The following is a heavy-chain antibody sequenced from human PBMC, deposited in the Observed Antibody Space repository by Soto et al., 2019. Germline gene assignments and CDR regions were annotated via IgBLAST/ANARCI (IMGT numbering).Heavy chain of an antibody. CDR2: ISPGSRYP. Sequence: GGSLRLSCASSGFTFSDYYMSWIRQAPGKGLEWLSYISPGSRYPAYADSVKGRFTISRDDARNSVYLQMNSLTAEDTAVYYCARSPGVGVRGAYWGQGTLVTVSS. D-gene: IGHD3-16*01. V-gene: IGHV3-11*06. CDR3: ARSPGVGVRGAY. CDR1: GFTFSDYY. J-gene: IGHJ4*02.